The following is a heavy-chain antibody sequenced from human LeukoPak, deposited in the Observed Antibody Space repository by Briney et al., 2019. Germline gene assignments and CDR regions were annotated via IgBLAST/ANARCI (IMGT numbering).Heavy chain of an antibody. D-gene: IGHD2-2*01. CDR1: GYTFTSYY. CDR3: ARVPPCSSTSCRPSEYFQH. CDR2: INPSGGST. V-gene: IGHV1-46*01. J-gene: IGHJ1*01. Sequence: ASVKVSCKASGYTFTSYYMHWVRQAPGQGLEWMGIINPSGGSTSYAQKFQGRVTISVDTSKNQFSLKLSSVTAADTAVYYCARVPPCSSTSCRPSEYFQHWGQGTLVTVSS.